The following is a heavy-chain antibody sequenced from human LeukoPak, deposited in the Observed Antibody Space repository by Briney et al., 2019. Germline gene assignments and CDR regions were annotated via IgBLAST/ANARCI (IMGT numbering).Heavy chain of an antibody. D-gene: IGHD3-10*01. CDR2: IYTRGST. J-gene: IGHJ5*01. CDR3: ATDGMVRGPDAWFDS. CDR1: GGSISSGRYY. Sequence: PSETLSLTCNVSGGSISSGRYYWSWLRQPAGKGLEWIGRIYTRGSTNYNPSLKSRVTMSVDTSKNQFSLKLSSVTAADTAVYYCATDGMVRGPDAWFDSWGQGTLVTVSS. V-gene: IGHV4-61*02.